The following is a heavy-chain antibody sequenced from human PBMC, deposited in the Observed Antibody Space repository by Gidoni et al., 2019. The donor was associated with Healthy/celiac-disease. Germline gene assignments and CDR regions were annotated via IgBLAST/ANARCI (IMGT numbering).Heavy chain of an antibody. CDR3: ASMEVYCFDY. V-gene: IGHV3-21*01. CDR2: ISSSSSYI. CDR1: GFPFSSYS. Sequence: EVQLVESGGGLVKPGGSLRRSCAASGFPFSSYSMNWVRPAPGKGLEWVSSISSSSSYIYYADSVKGRFTISRDNAKNSLYLQMNSLRAEDTAVYYCASMEVYCFDYWGQGTLVTVSS. D-gene: IGHD3-10*01. J-gene: IGHJ4*02.